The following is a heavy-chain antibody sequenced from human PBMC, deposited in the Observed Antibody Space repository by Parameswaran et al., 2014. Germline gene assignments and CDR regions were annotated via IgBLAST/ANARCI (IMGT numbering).Heavy chain of an antibody. D-gene: IGHD4-23*01. Sequence: VRQAPGKGLEWVAVISYDGSNKYYADSVKGRFTISRDNSKNTLYLQMNSLRAEDTAVYYCARAVPGGGNSVTGFVYWGQGTLVTVSS. V-gene: IGHV3-30-3*01. J-gene: IGHJ4*02. CDR3: ARAVPGGGNSVTGFVY. CDR2: ISYDGSNK.